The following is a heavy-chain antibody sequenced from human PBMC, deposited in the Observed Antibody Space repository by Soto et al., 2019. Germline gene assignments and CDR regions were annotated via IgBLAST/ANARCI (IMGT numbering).Heavy chain of an antibody. CDR2: ISGSGGST. D-gene: IGHD3-10*01. J-gene: IGHJ6*03. Sequence: GGSLRLSCAASGFTFSSYAMSWVRQAPGKGLEWVSAISGSGGSTYYADSVKGRFTISRDNSKNTLYLQMNSLRAEETAVYYCAKAPFVEPKLYYYGSGSYAHHHYYYYYMDVWGKGTTVTVSS. V-gene: IGHV3-23*01. CDR1: GFTFSSYA. CDR3: AKAPFVEPKLYYYGSGSYAHHHYYYYYMDV.